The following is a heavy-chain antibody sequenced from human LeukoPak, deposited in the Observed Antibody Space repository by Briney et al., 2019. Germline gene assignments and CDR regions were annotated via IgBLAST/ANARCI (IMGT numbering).Heavy chain of an antibody. V-gene: IGHV3-30*03. CDR2: ISYDGSSK. Sequence: GGSLRLSCAASGLDFRTYGMHWVRQAPGKGLEWLAVISYDGSSKYYADSVKGRFTISRDSPENTLYLQMNSLRAEDTAVYHCATEEYYYGMAVWGQGTTVTVSS. CDR1: GLDFRTYG. CDR3: ATEEYYYGMAV. J-gene: IGHJ6*02.